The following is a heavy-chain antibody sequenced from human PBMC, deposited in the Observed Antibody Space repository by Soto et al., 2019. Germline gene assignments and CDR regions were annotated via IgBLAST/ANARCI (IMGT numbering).Heavy chain of an antibody. D-gene: IGHD6-19*01. CDR1: GYIFNRYV. CDR2: IDAGNGKT. Sequence: QVQLVQSGAEVKKPGASVKVSCKASGYIFNRYVMHWVRQAPGQRPEWMGWIDAGNGKTKYSEKFQGRVTITRDTSASTAYMELTTLRSEDTAFYYCARGRGWYDYWGQGTQVIVSS. J-gene: IGHJ4*02. V-gene: IGHV1-3*01. CDR3: ARGRGWYDY.